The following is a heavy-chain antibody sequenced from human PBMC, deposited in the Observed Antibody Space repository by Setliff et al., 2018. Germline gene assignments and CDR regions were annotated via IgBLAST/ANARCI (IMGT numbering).Heavy chain of an antibody. D-gene: IGHD5-12*01. J-gene: IGHJ4*02. CDR3: ARESRFGYSGYDCAFDY. CDR2: ISHSANK. V-gene: IGHV4-34*01. Sequence: SETLSLTCEVSGGSFSDYYWSWIRQSPGKELEWIGGISHSANKYYNPSFRTGVTISVDMSKNQFFLNLDSVTAADTALYYCARESRFGYSGYDCAFDYWGQGMLVTVSS. CDR1: GGSFSDYY.